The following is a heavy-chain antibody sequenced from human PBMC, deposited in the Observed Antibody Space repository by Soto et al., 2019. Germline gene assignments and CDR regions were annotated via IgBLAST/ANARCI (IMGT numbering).Heavy chain of an antibody. V-gene: IGHV3-30*18. J-gene: IGHJ4*02. Sequence: GGSLRLSCVASGFTFSNYAMHWVRQAPGKGLEWVAIVSYDGDNEYYADSVRGRFFISRDNSRNTLYLQTSSLRHEDTAVYYCAKDGGPAYCYSPGCSAEQFYDWGRGSQVTVSS. CDR3: AKDGGPAYCYSPGCSAEQFYD. D-gene: IGHD2-2*01. CDR2: VSYDGDNE. CDR1: GFTFSNYA.